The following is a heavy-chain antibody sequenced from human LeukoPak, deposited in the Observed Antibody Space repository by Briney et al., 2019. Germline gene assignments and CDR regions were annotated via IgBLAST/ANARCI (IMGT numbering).Heavy chain of an antibody. CDR2: ISYDGSNK. V-gene: IGHV3-30*01. J-gene: IGHJ6*03. CDR3: ARVFGSYFPRHYMDV. CDR1: GFTFSSYA. D-gene: IGHD1-26*01. Sequence: GGSLRLSCAASGFTFSSYAMHWVRQAPGKGLEWVAVISYDGSNKYYADSVKGRFTISRDNSKNTLYLQMNSLRAEDTAVYYCARVFGSYFPRHYMDVWGKGTTVTVSS.